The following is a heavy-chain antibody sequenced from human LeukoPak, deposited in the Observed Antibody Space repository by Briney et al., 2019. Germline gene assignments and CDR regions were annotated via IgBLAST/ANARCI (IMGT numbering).Heavy chain of an antibody. CDR2: FDPEDGET. D-gene: IGHD6-19*01. J-gene: IGHJ4*02. CDR3: ATVGYSSGWYFDY. Sequence: GASVKVSCKVSGYTLTELSMHWVRQAPGKGLEWMGGFDPEDGETIYAQKFQGRVTMTEDTSTDTAYMELSSLRSEDTAVYYYATVGYSSGWYFDYWGQGTLVTVSS. CDR1: GYTLTELS. V-gene: IGHV1-24*01.